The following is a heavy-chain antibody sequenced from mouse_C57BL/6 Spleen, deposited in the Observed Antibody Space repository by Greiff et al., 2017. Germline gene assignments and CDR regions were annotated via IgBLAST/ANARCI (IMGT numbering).Heavy chain of an antibody. D-gene: IGHD2-1*01. V-gene: IGHV1-69*01. CDR2: IDPSDSYT. CDR1: GYTFTSYW. CDR3: ARRDGNYDY. Sequence: QVQLQQPGAELVMPGASVKLSCKASGYTFTSYWMHWVKQRPGQGLEWIGEIDPSDSYTNYNQKFKGKSTLTVDKSSSPAYMQLSSLTSEDSAVYYCARRDGNYDYWGQGTTLTVSS. J-gene: IGHJ2*01.